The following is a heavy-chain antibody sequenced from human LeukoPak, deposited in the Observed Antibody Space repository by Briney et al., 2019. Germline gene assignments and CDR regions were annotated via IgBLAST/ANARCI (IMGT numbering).Heavy chain of an antibody. V-gene: IGHV1-2*05. D-gene: IGHD5-24*01. CDR1: GYTFSDYY. CDR2: IDPNRGAT. J-gene: IGHJ4*02. Sequence: GASVKVSCKASGYTFSDYYIHWVRQAPGQGLEWMGRIDPNRGATNYEQKFHGRVTMTSDTSMSTASMELNRLTSDDTGVYFCARKIEVDTIGRFDYWGQGTLVRVSS. CDR3: ARKIEVDTIGRFDY.